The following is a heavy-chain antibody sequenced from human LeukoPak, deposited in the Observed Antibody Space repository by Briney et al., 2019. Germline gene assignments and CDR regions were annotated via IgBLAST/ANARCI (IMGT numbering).Heavy chain of an antibody. CDR3: ARVGGGSGSYTNMNYFDY. Sequence: GASVKVSCKASGYTFTGYYMHWVRQAPGQGLEWMGWINPNSGGTNYAQKFQGRVTMTRDTSISTAYMELSRLRSDDTAVYYCARVGGGSGSYTNMNYFDYWGQGTLVTVSS. CDR1: GYTFTGYY. CDR2: INPNSGGT. V-gene: IGHV1-2*02. J-gene: IGHJ4*02. D-gene: IGHD3-10*01.